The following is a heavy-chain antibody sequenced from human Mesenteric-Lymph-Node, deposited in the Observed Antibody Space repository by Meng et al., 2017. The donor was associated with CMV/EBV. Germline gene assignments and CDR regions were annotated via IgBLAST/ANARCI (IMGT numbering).Heavy chain of an antibody. D-gene: IGHD5-12*01. CDR2: INPNSGGT. CDR3: ASASYSGYDYYYYGMDV. Sequence: ASVKVSCKASGGTFSSYAISWVRQAPGQGLEWMGWINPNSGGTNYAQKFQGRVTMTRDTSISTAYMELSRLRSDDTAVYYCASASYSGYDYYYYGMDVWGQGTTVTVSS. V-gene: IGHV1-2*02. J-gene: IGHJ6*02. CDR1: GGTFSSYA.